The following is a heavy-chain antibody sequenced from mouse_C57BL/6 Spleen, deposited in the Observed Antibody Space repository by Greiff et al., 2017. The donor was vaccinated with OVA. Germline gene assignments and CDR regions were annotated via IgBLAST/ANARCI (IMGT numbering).Heavy chain of an antibody. CDR2: IYPGSGST. CDR1: GYTFTSYW. CDR3: AQSTILYFDY. Sequence: QVHVKQPGAELVKPGASVKMSCKASGYTFTSYWITWVKQRPGQGLEWIGDIYPGSGSTNYNEKFKSKATLTVDTSSSTAYMQLSSLTSEDSAVYYCAQSTILYFDYWGQGTTLTVSS. V-gene: IGHV1-55*01. D-gene: IGHD2-1*01. J-gene: IGHJ2*01.